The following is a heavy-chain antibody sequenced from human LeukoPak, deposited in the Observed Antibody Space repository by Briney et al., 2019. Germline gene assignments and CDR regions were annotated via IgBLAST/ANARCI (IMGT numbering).Heavy chain of an antibody. CDR1: GFTFSSYS. CDR2: ISGSSTYI. D-gene: IGHD6-19*01. Sequence: PGGSLRLSCAASGFTFSSYSMNWVRQAPGKGLEWVSSISGSSTYIYYADSVKGRFTISRDNAKNSLYLQMNSLRAEDTAVYYCARDRGNSGFSDYWGQGTLVTVSS. CDR3: ARDRGNSGFSDY. J-gene: IGHJ4*02. V-gene: IGHV3-21*01.